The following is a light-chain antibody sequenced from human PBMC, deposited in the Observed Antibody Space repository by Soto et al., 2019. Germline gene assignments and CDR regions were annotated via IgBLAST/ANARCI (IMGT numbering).Light chain of an antibody. CDR3: QQYETFSGT. CDR2: DAS. J-gene: IGKJ1*01. V-gene: IGKV1-9*01. Sequence: ISLTPSPCFLSASIGDRVTISCRASHDMNTYIAWHQQRPGAAPKLLIYDASALPRGVPSRFSGSGSGTKFTLTIASLQPDDFATYYCQQYETFSGTFGPGTKVDIK. CDR1: HDMNTY.